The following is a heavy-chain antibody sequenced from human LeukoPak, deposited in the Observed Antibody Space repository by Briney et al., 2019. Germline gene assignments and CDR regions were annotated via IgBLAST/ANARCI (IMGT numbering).Heavy chain of an antibody. Sequence: ASVKVSCKASGYTFTSYGISWVRQAPGQGLEWMGWINPNSGGTNFAQKFQGRVTMTRDTSISTAYMELSRLRSDDTAVYYCASGGDILTGRLDYWGQGTLVTVSS. CDR1: GYTFTSYG. V-gene: IGHV1-2*02. CDR3: ASGGDILTGRLDY. D-gene: IGHD3-9*01. J-gene: IGHJ4*02. CDR2: INPNSGGT.